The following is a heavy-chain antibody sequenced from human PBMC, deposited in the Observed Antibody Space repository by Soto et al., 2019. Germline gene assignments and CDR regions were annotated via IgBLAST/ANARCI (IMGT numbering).Heavy chain of an antibody. Sequence: PSQPLSRTCSISGASFSSNSAACNCIRQSPSRGLEWLGRTYYRSKWYNDYAVSVKSRITINPDTSKNQFSLQLNSVTPEDTAVYYCARDGPQEGTAVAGWGMDVCGQRTTVTVSS. CDR1: GASFSSNSAA. CDR2: TYYRSKWYN. CDR3: ARDGPQEGTAVAGWGMDV. V-gene: IGHV6-1*01. J-gene: IGHJ6*02. D-gene: IGHD6-19*01.